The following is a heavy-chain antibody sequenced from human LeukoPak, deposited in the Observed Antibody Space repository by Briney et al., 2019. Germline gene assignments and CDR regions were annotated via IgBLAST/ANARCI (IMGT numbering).Heavy chain of an antibody. V-gene: IGHV3-30*01. D-gene: IGHD1-26*01. CDR2: ISYDGSNK. CDR1: GFTFSSYA. CDR3: ARDRIVGASIDY. J-gene: IGHJ4*02. Sequence: GGSLRLSCAASGFTFSSYAIHWVRQAPGQGLEWVAVISYDGSNKYYADSVKGRFTISRDNSKNTLYLQMNSLRVEETAVYYCARDRIVGASIDYWGQGTLVTVSS.